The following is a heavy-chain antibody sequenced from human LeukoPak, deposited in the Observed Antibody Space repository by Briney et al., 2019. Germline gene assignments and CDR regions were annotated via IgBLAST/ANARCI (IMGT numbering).Heavy chain of an antibody. D-gene: IGHD6-19*01. J-gene: IGHJ5*02. CDR2: INPSGGST. CDR3: ARWSVAVAAHNWFDP. CDR1: GYTFTGYY. Sequence: ASVKVSCKASGYTFTGYYMHWVRQAPGQGLEWMGIINPSGGSTSYAQKFQGRVTMTRDMSTSTVYMELSSLRSEDTAVYYCARWSVAVAAHNWFDPWGQGTLVTVSS. V-gene: IGHV1-46*01.